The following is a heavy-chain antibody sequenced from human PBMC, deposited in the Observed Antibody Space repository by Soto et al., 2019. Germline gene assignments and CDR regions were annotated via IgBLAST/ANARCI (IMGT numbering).Heavy chain of an antibody. D-gene: IGHD5-18*01. CDR2: IIPMLGTE. V-gene: IGHV1-69*12. CDR3: ASGIQLWLRRINNGYSG. J-gene: IGHJ4*02. Sequence: QVQLVQSGAEVKKPESSVKVSCKAPGGTFSTYAISWVRQAPGQGLEWMGGIIPMLGTENYAQRSQDRVTIPADESTSTVYMELSSLRSEDTAVYFCASGIQLWLRRINNGYSGWGQGTLVTVSS. CDR1: GGTFSTYA.